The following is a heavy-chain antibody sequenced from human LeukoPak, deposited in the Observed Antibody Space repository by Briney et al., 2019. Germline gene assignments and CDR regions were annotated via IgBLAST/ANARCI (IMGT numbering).Heavy chain of an antibody. CDR1: GNFVSSYF. J-gene: IGHJ4*02. CDR3: ASGYCTNGVCPNYFDY. Sequence: TSETLSLTCTVSGNFVSSYFWSWIRQPAGKGLEWIGRIYTSGSTNYNPSLKSRVTISVDTSKNQFSLKLSSVTAADTAVYYCASGYCTNGVCPNYFDYWGQGTLVTVSS. D-gene: IGHD2-8*01. CDR2: IYTSGST. V-gene: IGHV4-4*07.